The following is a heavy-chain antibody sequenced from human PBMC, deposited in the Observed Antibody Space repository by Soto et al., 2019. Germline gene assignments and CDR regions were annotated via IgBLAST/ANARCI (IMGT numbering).Heavy chain of an antibody. CDR1: GYTFTGYY. D-gene: IGHD5-18*01. Sequence: QVQLVQSGAEVKKPGASVKVSCKASGYTFTGYYMHWVRQAPGQGLEWMGWINPNSGGTNYAQKFQGWVTMTRDTSISPAYMELSRLRSDDTAVYYCVRDLMVTRVGMDVWGQGTTVTVSS. CDR3: VRDLMVTRVGMDV. J-gene: IGHJ6*02. CDR2: INPNSGGT. V-gene: IGHV1-2*04.